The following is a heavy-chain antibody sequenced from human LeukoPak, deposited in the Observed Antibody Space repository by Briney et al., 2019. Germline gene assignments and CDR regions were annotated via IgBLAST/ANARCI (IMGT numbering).Heavy chain of an antibody. J-gene: IGHJ5*02. D-gene: IGHD3-22*01. CDR2: IVVGSGNT. V-gene: IGHV1-58*01. CDR1: GFTFTSSA. CDR3: AAGRYYDSSHPFDP. Sequence: SVKVSCKASGFTFTSSAVQWVRQACGQRLEWIGWIVVGSGNTNYAQKFQERVTITRDMSTSTAYMELSSLRSEDTAVYYCAAGRYYDSSHPFDPWGQGTLVTVSS.